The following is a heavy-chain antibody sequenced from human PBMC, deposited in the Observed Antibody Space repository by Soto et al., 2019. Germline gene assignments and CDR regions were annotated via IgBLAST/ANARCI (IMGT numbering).Heavy chain of an antibody. Sequence: QITLKESGPTLVKPTQTLTLTCTFSGFSLTTDAVGVGWIRQSPGKALEWLALIYWDDDKRYSPALKSRLTITKDPYRNQVILTLTNMDPAYTATYYCANVYWVAAGIRYYFDYWGQGTLVTVSS. D-gene: IGHD2-15*01. V-gene: IGHV2-5*02. CDR2: IYWDDDK. J-gene: IGHJ4*02. CDR3: ANVYWVAAGIRYYFDY. CDR1: GFSLTTDAVG.